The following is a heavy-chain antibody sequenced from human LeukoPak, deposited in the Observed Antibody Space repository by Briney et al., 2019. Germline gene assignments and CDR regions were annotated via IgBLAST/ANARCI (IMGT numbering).Heavy chain of an antibody. CDR3: AKGKGYVYSYPFDY. CDR2: ISGGGGNT. V-gene: IGHV3-23*01. CDR1: GFTFNNFA. J-gene: IGHJ4*02. Sequence: GGSLRLSCAASGFTFNNFAMTWVRQAPGKGLEWVSTISGGGGNTYYADSVKGRFTISRDNSKNTLYLQMSSLKAEDTAVYSCAKGKGYVYSYPFDYWGQGTLVTVSS. D-gene: IGHD3-16*01.